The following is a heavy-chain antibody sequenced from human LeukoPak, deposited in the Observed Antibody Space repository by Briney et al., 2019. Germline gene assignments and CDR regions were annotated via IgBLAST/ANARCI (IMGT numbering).Heavy chain of an antibody. D-gene: IGHD2-21*02. V-gene: IGHV3-7*01. CDR3: ANLRLLGFDS. CDR1: GFTFSDYW. J-gene: IGHJ4*02. CDR2: IKYDGSEE. Sequence: PGGSLRLSCAASGFTFSDYWMSWMRQAPGKGLEWVANIKYDGSEEYYVDSVKGRFTISRDNAKNSLYLQMNSLRAEDTAVYYCANLRLLGFDSWGQGTLVTVSS.